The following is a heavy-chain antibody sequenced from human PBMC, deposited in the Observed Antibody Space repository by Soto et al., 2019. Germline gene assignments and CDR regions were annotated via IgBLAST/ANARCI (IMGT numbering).Heavy chain of an antibody. J-gene: IGHJ4*02. Sequence: QVQLVQSGAEVKKPGASVKVSCKASGYTFTSYGISWVRQAPGQGLEWMGWISAYNGNTNYAQKLQGRVTMTTDTSTSTAYMELRSLRSDDTAVYYCAGAPWTMVRDTPWSDFDYWGQGTLVTVSP. CDR1: GYTFTSYG. D-gene: IGHD3-10*01. V-gene: IGHV1-18*01. CDR3: AGAPWTMVRDTPWSDFDY. CDR2: ISAYNGNT.